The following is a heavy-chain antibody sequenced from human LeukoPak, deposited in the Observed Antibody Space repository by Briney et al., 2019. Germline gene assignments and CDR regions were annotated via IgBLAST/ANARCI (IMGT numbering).Heavy chain of an antibody. Sequence: GGSLRLSCAASGFTFSSYAMSWVRQAPGKGLEGVSVIYSGGSTYYADSVRGRFTISRYNSKNTLYLQMNSLRAEDTAVYYCARDLGYCSSTSCYAEDTHYGMDVWGQGTTVTVSS. CDR1: GFTFSSYA. V-gene: IGHV3-53*04. J-gene: IGHJ6*02. CDR3: ARDLGYCSSTSCYAEDTHYGMDV. CDR2: IYSGGST. D-gene: IGHD2-2*01.